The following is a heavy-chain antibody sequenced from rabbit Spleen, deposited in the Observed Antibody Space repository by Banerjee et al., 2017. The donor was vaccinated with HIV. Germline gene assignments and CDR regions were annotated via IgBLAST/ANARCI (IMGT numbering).Heavy chain of an antibody. Sequence: QSLEESGGGLVKPGGTLTLTCKASGFSLFSYWMCWVRQAPGKGPEWIACIYAGDGSTDYANWVNGRFTISKTSSTTVTLQMTSLTAADTATYFCARDSAGREDFNLWGPGTLVTVS. V-gene: IGHV1S40*01. CDR2: IYAGDGST. CDR3: ARDSAGREDFNL. CDR1: GFSLFSYW. J-gene: IGHJ4*01. D-gene: IGHD4-2*01.